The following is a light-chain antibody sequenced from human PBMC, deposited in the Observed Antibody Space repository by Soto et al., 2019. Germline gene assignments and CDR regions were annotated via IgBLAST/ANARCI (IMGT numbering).Light chain of an antibody. J-gene: IGKJ1*01. CDR3: LQYGSSPWT. V-gene: IGKV3-20*01. CDR1: QSVSSN. CDR2: GAS. Sequence: EIVMTQSPATLAVSPGERATLSCRASQSVSSNLAWYQQKRGQPPRLLIYGASSRATGIPDRFSGSGSETDFTLTISRLEPEDFAMYYCLQYGSSPWTFGQGTKVDIK.